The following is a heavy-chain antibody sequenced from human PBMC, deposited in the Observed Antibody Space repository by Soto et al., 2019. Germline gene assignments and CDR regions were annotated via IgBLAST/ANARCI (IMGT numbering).Heavy chain of an antibody. V-gene: IGHV2-5*02. Sequence: QITLKESGPTLVKPTQTLTLTCTFSGFSLSTSGVCVGWIRQPPGKALEWLALIYWDDDKRYSPSLKSRLTIAKDNSKNQVVLTMTNMDPVDTATYYCAHKVSCWSGYSAFDIWGQGTMVTVSS. CDR3: AHKVSCWSGYSAFDI. CDR1: GFSLSTSGVC. D-gene: IGHD3-3*01. J-gene: IGHJ3*02. CDR2: IYWDDDK.